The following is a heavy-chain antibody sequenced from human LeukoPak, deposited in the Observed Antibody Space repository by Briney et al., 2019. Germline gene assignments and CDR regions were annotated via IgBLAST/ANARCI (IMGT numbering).Heavy chain of an antibody. J-gene: IGHJ4*02. CDR1: GFTFSTYA. CDR3: AKSPAAAGQFDY. V-gene: IGHV3-23*01. D-gene: IGHD6-13*01. Sequence: GGSLRLSCAASGFTFSTYAMSWVRQAPGKGLEWVSGISGSGGNTYYADSVKGRFTISRDNSKNTLYLQMDNPRAEDTAVYYCAKSPAAAGQFDYWGQGTLVTVSS. CDR2: ISGSGGNT.